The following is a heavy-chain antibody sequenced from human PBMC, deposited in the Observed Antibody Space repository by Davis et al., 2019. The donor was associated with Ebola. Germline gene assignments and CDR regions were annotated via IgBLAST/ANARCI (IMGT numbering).Heavy chain of an antibody. CDR1: GFVFRNYV. V-gene: IGHV3-23*01. CDR3: AKEGYHDSSGYGWFDP. Sequence: GSLSLSCAASGFVFRNYVMSCVRQAPGKGLEWVSTLGTSADTYYADSVKGRFTISRDNSKNTVYLQMNSLRAEDTAVYYCAKEGYHDSSGYGWFDPWGQGTLVTVSS. CDR2: LGTSADT. D-gene: IGHD3-22*01. J-gene: IGHJ5*02.